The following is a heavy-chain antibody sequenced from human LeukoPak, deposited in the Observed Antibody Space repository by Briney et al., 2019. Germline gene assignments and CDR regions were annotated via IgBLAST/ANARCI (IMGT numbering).Heavy chain of an antibody. J-gene: IGHJ4*02. D-gene: IGHD4-11*01. CDR3: ASQDYSNFDY. CDR2: IKQDGSQK. Sequence: GGSLRLSCAASGFTFSGHWMGWVRQAPGKGLEWVAKIKQDGSQKYYVDSVKGRFTISRDNAKNSLYLQMNSLRAEDTAVYYCASQDYSNFDYWGQGTLVTVSS. CDR1: GFTFSGHW. V-gene: IGHV3-7*01.